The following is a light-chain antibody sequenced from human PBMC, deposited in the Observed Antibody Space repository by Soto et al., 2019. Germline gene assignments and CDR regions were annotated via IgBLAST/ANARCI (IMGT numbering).Light chain of an antibody. CDR3: SSFTGPTTLDV. J-gene: IGLJ1*01. Sequence: QSVLTQPASVSGSPGQSVTISCTGTSSDVGAYKYVSWYQKHPGKAPKLMIYGVSNRPSGVSNRFSGSKSGSTAFLTISVLQPEDEADYYCSSFTGPTTLDVFGTGTRSPS. CDR2: GVS. CDR1: SSDVGAYKY. V-gene: IGLV2-14*03.